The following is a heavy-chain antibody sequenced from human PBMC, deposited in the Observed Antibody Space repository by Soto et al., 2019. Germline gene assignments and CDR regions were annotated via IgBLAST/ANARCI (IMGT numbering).Heavy chain of an antibody. CDR1: GITFSRYA. D-gene: IGHD3-10*01. J-gene: IGHJ3*02. V-gene: IGHV3-30*18. CDR2: ISYDGSNN. Sequence: QAQLVESGGGVVQPGRSLRLSCAASGITFSRYAMHWVRQAPGKGLEWVAVISYDGSNNYHADSVKGRITISRDNSKNTLYLQMNSLRPDDTALYYCAKGTYGSGSPGDDAFDIWGQGTMVTVSS. CDR3: AKGTYGSGSPGDDAFDI.